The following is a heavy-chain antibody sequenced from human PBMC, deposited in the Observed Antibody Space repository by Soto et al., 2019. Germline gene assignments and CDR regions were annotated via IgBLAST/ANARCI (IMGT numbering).Heavy chain of an antibody. CDR3: AHMGYYGSGSYLQPFGDAFDI. Sequence: QITLKESGPTLVNPTQTLTLTCTFSGFSLSTSGVGVGWIRQPPGKALEWLALIYWDDDKRYSPSLKSRLTITKDTSKNQVVLTMTNMDPVDTATYYCAHMGYYGSGSYLQPFGDAFDIWGQGTMVTVSS. CDR2: IYWDDDK. V-gene: IGHV2-5*02. J-gene: IGHJ3*02. D-gene: IGHD3-10*01. CDR1: GFSLSTSGVG.